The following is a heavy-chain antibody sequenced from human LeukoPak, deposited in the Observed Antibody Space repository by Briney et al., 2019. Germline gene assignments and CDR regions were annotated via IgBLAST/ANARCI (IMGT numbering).Heavy chain of an antibody. Sequence: GGSLRLSCAASGFTFSTYWMSWVRQAPGKGLEWVANMKHDGSGKYYVDSVKGRFTVSRDNAKNSLYLQMDSLRAEDTAVYYCAELGITMIGGVWGKETTVTISS. D-gene: IGHD3-10*02. CDR2: MKHDGSGK. CDR3: AELGITMIGGV. V-gene: IGHV3-7*01. CDR1: GFTFSTYW. J-gene: IGHJ6*04.